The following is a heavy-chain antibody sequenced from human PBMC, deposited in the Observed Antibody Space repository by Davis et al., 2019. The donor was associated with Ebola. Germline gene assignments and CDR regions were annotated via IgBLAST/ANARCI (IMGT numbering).Heavy chain of an antibody. J-gene: IGHJ6*02. CDR1: GYSFTSYW. D-gene: IGHD5-12*01. Sequence: GESLKTPCKGPGYSFTSYWIGWVRQMPGKGLEWMGLIYPGDSDTRYSPSFQGQVPISADKSISTAYLQWSSLKASDTAMYYCARLRVATSYYYYGMDVWGQGTTVTVSS. CDR3: ARLRVATSYYYYGMDV. CDR2: IYPGDSDT. V-gene: IGHV5-51*01.